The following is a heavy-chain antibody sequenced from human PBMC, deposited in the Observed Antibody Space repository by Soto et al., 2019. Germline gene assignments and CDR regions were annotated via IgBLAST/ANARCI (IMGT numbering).Heavy chain of an antibody. Sequence: LGESLKISCKTSGYSFTSHWIAWVRQMPGKGLEWMGIIYPSDSDIRYRPSFQGQVTISVDKSISTAYLQWSSLKASDTATYYCARQDYSNYRGGMDVWGQGTTVTVS. D-gene: IGHD2-2*01. CDR3: ARQDYSNYRGGMDV. J-gene: IGHJ6*02. CDR1: GYSFTSHW. V-gene: IGHV5-51*01. CDR2: IYPSDSDI.